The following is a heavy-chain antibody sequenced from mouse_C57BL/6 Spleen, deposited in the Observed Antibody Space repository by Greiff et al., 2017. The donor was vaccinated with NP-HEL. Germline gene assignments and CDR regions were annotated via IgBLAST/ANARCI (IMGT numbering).Heavy chain of an antibody. CDR3: ARTYDGYARYFDV. Sequence: EVKLVESGGGLVKPGGSLKLSCAASGFTFSDYGMHWVRQAPEKGLEWVAYISSGSSTIYYADTVKGRFTISRDNAKNTLFLQMTSLRSEDTAMYYCARTYDGYARYFDVWGTGTTVTVSS. D-gene: IGHD2-3*01. V-gene: IGHV5-17*01. CDR2: ISSGSSTI. CDR1: GFTFSDYG. J-gene: IGHJ1*03.